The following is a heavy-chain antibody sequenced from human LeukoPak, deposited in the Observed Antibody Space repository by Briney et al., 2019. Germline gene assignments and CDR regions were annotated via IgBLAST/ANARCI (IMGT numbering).Heavy chain of an antibody. V-gene: IGHV3-30*18. CDR2: ISYDGSNK. CDR1: GFTFSSYG. J-gene: IGHJ3*02. Sequence: GGPLSLSCAASGFTFSSYGMHWVRQAPGKGLEWVAVISYDGSNKYYADSVKGRFTISRDNSKNTLYLQMNSLRAEDTAVYYCAKDGDYDSSGAFAFDIWGQGTMVTVSS. D-gene: IGHD3-22*01. CDR3: AKDGDYDSSGAFAFDI.